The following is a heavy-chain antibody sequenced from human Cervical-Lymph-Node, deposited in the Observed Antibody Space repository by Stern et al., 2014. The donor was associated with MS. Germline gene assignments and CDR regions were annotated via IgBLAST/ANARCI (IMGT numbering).Heavy chain of an antibody. J-gene: IGHJ4*02. CDR1: GYTFRDYG. V-gene: IGHV1-18*01. CDR2: ISAYNGNT. Sequence: QMQLVQSGTEVKKPGASVKVSCKASGYTFRDYGITWVRQAPGQGLEWMGWISAYNGNTNYAQILQGRVTMTTDTSTSTAYMELRSLSSDDTAVYYCARSSFSNSSLFDYWGPGTLLTVSS. D-gene: IGHD6-6*01. CDR3: ARSSFSNSSLFDY.